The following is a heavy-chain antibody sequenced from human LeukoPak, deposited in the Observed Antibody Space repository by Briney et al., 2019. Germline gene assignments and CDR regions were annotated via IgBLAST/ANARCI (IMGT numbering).Heavy chain of an antibody. D-gene: IGHD6-19*01. V-gene: IGHV3-23*01. Sequence: GGSLRLSCAASGFSFSSYAMSWVRQAPGKGLEWVSGIPGSAGSTYYADSVKGRFTISRDSSKSMLYLQMNSLRVEDTALYYCVKDGDDSGWYYFDYWGQGTLVTVSS. CDR3: VKDGDDSGWYYFDY. CDR1: GFSFSSYA. J-gene: IGHJ4*02. CDR2: IPGSAGST.